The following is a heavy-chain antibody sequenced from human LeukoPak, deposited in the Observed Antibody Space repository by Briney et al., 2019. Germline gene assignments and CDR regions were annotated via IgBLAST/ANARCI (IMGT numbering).Heavy chain of an antibody. J-gene: IGHJ4*02. V-gene: IGHV3-23*01. CDR2: ISGSGGST. CDR3: AKVRPERTKIQLWSKGANYFDY. D-gene: IGHD5-18*01. Sequence: PGGSLRLSCAASGFTFSSYAMSWVRQAPGKGLEWVSAISGSGGSTYYADSVKGRFTISRDNSKNTLYLQMNSLRAEDTAVYYCAKVRPERTKIQLWSKGANYFDYWGQGTLVTVSS. CDR1: GFTFSSYA.